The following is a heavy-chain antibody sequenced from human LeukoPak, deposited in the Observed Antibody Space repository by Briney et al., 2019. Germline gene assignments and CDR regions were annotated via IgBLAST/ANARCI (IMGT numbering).Heavy chain of an antibody. Sequence: GGSLRLSCAASGFTFSSYGMHWVRQAPGKGLEWVAVISYDGSNKYYADSVKGRFTISRDNSKNTLYLQMNSLRAEDTAVYSCARAPGSSTWYGAFNYWGQGTLVTVSS. J-gene: IGHJ4*02. D-gene: IGHD6-13*01. CDR2: ISYDGSNK. V-gene: IGHV3-30*03. CDR1: GFTFSSYG. CDR3: ARAPGSSTWYGAFNY.